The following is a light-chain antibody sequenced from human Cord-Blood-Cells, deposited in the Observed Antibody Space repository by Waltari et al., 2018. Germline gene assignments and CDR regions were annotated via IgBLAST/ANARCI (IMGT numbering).Light chain of an antibody. CDR3: CSYAGSSTLV. Sequence: QSALTQPASVSGSPGQSITISCTGTSSDVGSYNLASWYQQHPGKAPKLMIYEGSKRPSGVSNRFSGSKSGNTASLTISGLQAEDEADYYCCSYAGSSTLVFGGGTKLTAL. J-gene: IGLJ3*02. CDR2: EGS. V-gene: IGLV2-23*01. CDR1: SSDVGSYNL.